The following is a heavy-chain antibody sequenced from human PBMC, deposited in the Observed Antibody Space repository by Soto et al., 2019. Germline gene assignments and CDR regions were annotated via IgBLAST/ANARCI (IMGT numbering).Heavy chain of an antibody. CDR1: GFTFTSSA. CDR3: AAVSSVLLWLGELLPPLGMDV. J-gene: IGHJ6*02. D-gene: IGHD3-10*01. Sequence: SVKVSCKVSGFTFTSSAVQWVRQARGQRLEWIGWIVVGSGNTNYAQKFQERVTITRDMSTSTAYMELSSLRSEDTAVYYCAAVSSVLLWLGELLPPLGMDVWGQGTTVTVSS. V-gene: IGHV1-58*01. CDR2: IVVGSGNT.